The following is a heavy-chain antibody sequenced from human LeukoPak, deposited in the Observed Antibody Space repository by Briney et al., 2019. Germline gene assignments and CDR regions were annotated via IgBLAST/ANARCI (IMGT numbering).Heavy chain of an antibody. CDR1: GGSISGWY. CDR2: IYGSGYT. CDR3: ARETSLAGFASGLGFNY. J-gene: IGHJ4*02. V-gene: IGHV4-59*01. Sequence: SGTLSLTCTVSGGSISGWYWSWIRQPPGKGLEWIGYIYGSGYTNYNPSLKSRVTMSIDTSKNHFSLKLTSVTAADTATYYCARETSLAGFASGLGFNYWGQGILVTVSS. D-gene: IGHD6-19*01.